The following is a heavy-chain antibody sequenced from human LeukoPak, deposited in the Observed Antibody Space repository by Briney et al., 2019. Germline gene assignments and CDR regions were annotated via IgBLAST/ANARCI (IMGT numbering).Heavy chain of an antibody. CDR3: AREVAAAGPSPYFDY. Sequence: SETLSLTCTVSGGSISSYYRSWIRQPPGKGLEWIGYIYYSGSTNYNPSLKSRVTISVDTSKNQFSLKLSSVTAADTAVYYCAREVAAAGPSPYFDYWGQGTLVTVSS. V-gene: IGHV4-59*01. CDR1: GGSISSYY. D-gene: IGHD6-13*01. J-gene: IGHJ4*02. CDR2: IYYSGST.